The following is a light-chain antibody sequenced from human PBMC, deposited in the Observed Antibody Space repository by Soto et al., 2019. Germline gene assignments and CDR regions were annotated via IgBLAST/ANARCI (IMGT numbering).Light chain of an antibody. CDR1: QSLVYADGNTY. CDR3: MQTAHWQYT. V-gene: IGKV2-30*01. CDR2: KVF. Sequence: DVVMTQSPLSLPVTLGQSASISCTSSQSLVYADGNTYLNWLQQRPGKSPRRLIYKVFNRDSGVPDRFSGSESGSEFTLTISRVEAEDIGVYYCMQTAHWQYTFGRGTKLEIK. J-gene: IGKJ2*01.